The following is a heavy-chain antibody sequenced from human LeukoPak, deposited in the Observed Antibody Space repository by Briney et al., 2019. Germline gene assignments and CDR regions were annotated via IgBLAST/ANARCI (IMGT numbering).Heavy chain of an antibody. CDR3: AKGPQLYSGYHPDY. D-gene: IGHD5-12*01. CDR1: GFTFSSDA. Sequence: GGSLRLSCAASGFTFSSDAMTWVRQAPGEGLEWVSTITGSDDTTYYADSVKGRFTISSDYSKNTVHLQLNNLRAEDTAMYYCAKGPQLYSGYHPDYWGQGTLVTVSS. CDR2: ITGSDDTT. J-gene: IGHJ4*02. V-gene: IGHV3-23*01.